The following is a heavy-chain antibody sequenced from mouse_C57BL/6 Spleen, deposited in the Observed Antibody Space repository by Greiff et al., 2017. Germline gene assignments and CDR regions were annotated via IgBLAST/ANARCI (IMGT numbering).Heavy chain of an antibody. J-gene: IGHJ3*01. Sequence: EVQLVESGPGLVKPSQSLSLTCSVTGYSITSGYYWNWIRQFPGNKLEWMGYISYDGSNNYNPSLKNRISITRDTSKNQFFLKLNSVTTEDTATYYCARGEDGYYVTFAYWGQGTLVTVSA. V-gene: IGHV3-6*01. CDR1: GYSITSGYY. D-gene: IGHD2-3*01. CDR3: ARGEDGYYVTFAY. CDR2: ISYDGSN.